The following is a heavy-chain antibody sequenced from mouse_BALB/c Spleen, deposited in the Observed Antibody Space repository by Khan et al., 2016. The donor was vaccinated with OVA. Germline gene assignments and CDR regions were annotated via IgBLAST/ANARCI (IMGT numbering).Heavy chain of an antibody. CDR2: ISTDTGNT. CDR1: GYTFTDYA. V-gene: IGHV1S137*01. D-gene: IGHD2-9*01. Sequence: VQLLESGPELVRPGVSVKISCKASGYTFTDYAMHWVKQGHAKSLEWIGLISTDTGNTNYNQKFKGKATMTVDKSSSTAYMELARLTSEDSAIYCCASPPYYGYDDYWGQGTTLTVSS. J-gene: IGHJ2*01. CDR3: ASPPYYGYDDY.